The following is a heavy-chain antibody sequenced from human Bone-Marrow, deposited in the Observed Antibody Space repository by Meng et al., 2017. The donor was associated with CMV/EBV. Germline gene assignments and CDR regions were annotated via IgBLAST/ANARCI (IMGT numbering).Heavy chain of an antibody. CDR1: GYPLNSRPMR. J-gene: IGHJ4*02. CDR3: AHRLSGYNWNHGDFDY. V-gene: IGHV2-5*02. Sequence: TFRESGPTLMKPTPPPTVSCNFSGYPLNSRPMRLVWIRQPPGQALVLLALIYCDDDRRYSPSLKSILIITKDISKNQVVLMMTNMDPVNTASYYCAHRLSGYNWNHGDFDYWGQGALVTVSS. CDR2: IYCDDDR. D-gene: IGHD1-20*01.